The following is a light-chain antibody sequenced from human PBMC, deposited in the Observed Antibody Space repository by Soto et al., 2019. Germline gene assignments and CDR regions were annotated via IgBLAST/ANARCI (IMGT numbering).Light chain of an antibody. V-gene: IGLV3-21*01. CDR1: NIGSKS. CDR2: YDS. J-gene: IGLJ1*01. CDR3: QVWDTSNDHHV. Sequence: SYELTQSPSLSVAPGQTATITCGGNNIGSKSVNWYQHKAGQAPVLVMSYDSDRPSGIPERFSGSNSGNTATLTLSRVESGDEAEYYCQVWDTSNDHHVFGSGTNHRP.